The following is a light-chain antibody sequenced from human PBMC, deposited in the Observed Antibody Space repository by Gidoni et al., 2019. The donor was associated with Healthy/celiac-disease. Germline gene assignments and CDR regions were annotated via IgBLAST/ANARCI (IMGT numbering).Light chain of an antibody. CDR1: MVISSY. Sequence: SPTILSSSVGNRLIFNSRAYMVISSYLAWYQQKPVKVPKLLIYAASTLATGVPSRFSGSGSGTDFTLTISSLQPEDFAIYYCQQYSSSPFTFGPXTKVEIK. CDR3: QQYSSSPFT. V-gene: IGKV1-27*01. CDR2: AAS. J-gene: IGKJ3*01.